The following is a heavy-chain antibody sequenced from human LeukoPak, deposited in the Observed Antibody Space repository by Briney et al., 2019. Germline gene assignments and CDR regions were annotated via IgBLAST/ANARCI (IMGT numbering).Heavy chain of an antibody. V-gene: IGHV1-2*02. CDR2: INPNSGGT. J-gene: IGHJ4*02. D-gene: IGHD2-8*01. CDR1: GYTFTGYY. CDR3: ARAGSVRYIVLVDY. Sequence: GASVKVSCKASGYTFTGYYMHWVRQAPGQGLEWMGWINPNSGGTNYAQKFQGRVTMTRDTSISTAYMELSRLRSDDTAVYYCARAGSVRYIVLVDYWGQGTLVTVSS.